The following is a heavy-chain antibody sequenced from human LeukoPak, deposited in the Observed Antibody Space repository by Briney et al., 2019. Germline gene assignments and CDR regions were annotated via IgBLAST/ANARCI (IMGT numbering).Heavy chain of an antibody. D-gene: IGHD3-22*01. CDR2: MNPNSGNT. Sequence: ASVKVSCRASGYTFTSYDINWVRQATGQGLEWMGWMNPNSGNTGYAQKFQGRVTMTRNTSISTAYMELSSLRSEDTAVYYCARYYYDSSGYHYFDYWGQGTLVTVSS. V-gene: IGHV1-8*01. J-gene: IGHJ4*02. CDR1: GYTFTSYD. CDR3: ARYYYDSSGYHYFDY.